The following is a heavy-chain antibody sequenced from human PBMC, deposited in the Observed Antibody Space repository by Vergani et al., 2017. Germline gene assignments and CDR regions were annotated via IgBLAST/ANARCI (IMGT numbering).Heavy chain of an antibody. J-gene: IGHJ6*02. CDR1: GFTFSSYA. CDR3: ASPLLWFGELLPKGMDV. V-gene: IGHV3-23*04. CDR2: ISGSGGST. D-gene: IGHD3-10*01. Sequence: EVQLVESGGGLVQPGGSLRLSCAASGFTFSSYAMSWVRQAPGKGLEWVSAISGSGGSTYYADSVKGRFTISRDNAKNTLYLQMNSLRAEDTAVYYCASPLLWFGELLPKGMDVWGQGTTVTVSS.